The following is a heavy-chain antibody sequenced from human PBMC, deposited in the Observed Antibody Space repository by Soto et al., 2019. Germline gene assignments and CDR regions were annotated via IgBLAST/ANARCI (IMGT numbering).Heavy chain of an antibody. D-gene: IGHD3-3*01. CDR3: ARDLTIFGVVTPPGAYYGMDV. CDR1: GFTFSSYA. J-gene: IGHJ6*02. CDR2: ISYDGSNK. V-gene: IGHV3-30-3*01. Sequence: GGSLRLSCAASGFTFSSYAMHWVRQAPGKGLEWVAVISYDGSNKYYADSVKGRFTISRDNSKNTLYLQMNSLRAEDTAVYYCARDLTIFGVVTPPGAYYGMDVWGQGTTVTVSS.